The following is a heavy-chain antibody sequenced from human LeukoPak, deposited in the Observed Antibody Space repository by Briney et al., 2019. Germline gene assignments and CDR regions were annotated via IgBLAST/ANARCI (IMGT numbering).Heavy chain of an antibody. Sequence: PSETLSLTCTVSGGSISSYYWSWIRQPPGKGLEYIGYIYYSGTTISNPSLKSRVTISVDTSKNQFSLKLSSVTAADTAVYYCARELGQYCSSTSCYGYAFDIWGQGTMVTVSS. CDR2: IYYSGTT. CDR3: ARELGQYCSSTSCYGYAFDI. V-gene: IGHV4-59*01. J-gene: IGHJ3*02. D-gene: IGHD2-2*01. CDR1: GGSISSYY.